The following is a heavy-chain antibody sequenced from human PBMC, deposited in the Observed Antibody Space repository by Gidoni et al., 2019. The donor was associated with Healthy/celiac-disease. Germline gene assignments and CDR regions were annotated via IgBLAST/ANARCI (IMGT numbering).Heavy chain of an antibody. CDR3: ARHNIDSSGWYSLYYFDY. J-gene: IGHJ4*02. V-gene: IGHV4-39*01. CDR1: GGSIGSSSYY. CDR2: IYYSGST. D-gene: IGHD6-19*01. Sequence: QLQLQESGPGLVKPSETRYLTCTVSGGSIGSSSYYWGWIRQPPGKGLEGFGSIYYSGSTYYNPALQSRFTISVDTSKNQFSLKLSSVTAADTAVYYCARHNIDSSGWYSLYYFDYWGQGTLVTVSS.